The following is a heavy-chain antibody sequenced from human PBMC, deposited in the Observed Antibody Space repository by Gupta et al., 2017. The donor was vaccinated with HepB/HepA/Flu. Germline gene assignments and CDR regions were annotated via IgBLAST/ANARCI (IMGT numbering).Heavy chain of an antibody. CDR1: GFTLDDYA. D-gene: IGHD2-15*01. Sequence: EVHLVESGGTLVQPGRSLRLSCTASGFTLDDYAMHWVRQAPGKGLDWVSGISWNGDAVGYSGSVKGRFTISRDNAKNSLYLEMTSLRAEDTAIYYCAKEGGGLPTVRCMDDWGQGTPVTVSS. CDR3: AKEGGGLPTVRCMDD. V-gene: IGHV3-9*01. J-gene: IGHJ4*02. CDR2: ISWNGDAV.